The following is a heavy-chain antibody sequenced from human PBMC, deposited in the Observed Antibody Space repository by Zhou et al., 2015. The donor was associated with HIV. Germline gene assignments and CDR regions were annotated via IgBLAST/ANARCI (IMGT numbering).Heavy chain of an antibody. CDR3: ARDQQRGIRYFDWLLLG. CDR1: GGTFSSYA. Sequence: QVQLVQSGAEVKKPGSSVKVSCKASGGTFSSYAISWVRQAPGQGLEWMGGIIPIFGTANYAQKFQGRVTITADESTSTAYMELSSLRSEDTAVYYCARDQQRGIRYFDWLLLGWGQGTLVTVSS. CDR2: IIPIFGTA. V-gene: IGHV1-69*01. D-gene: IGHD3-9*01. J-gene: IGHJ4*02.